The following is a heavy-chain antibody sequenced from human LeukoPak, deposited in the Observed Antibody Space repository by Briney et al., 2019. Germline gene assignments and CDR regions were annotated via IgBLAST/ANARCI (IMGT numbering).Heavy chain of an antibody. D-gene: IGHD6-13*01. CDR3: ARDAAGQTLDY. V-gene: IGHV3-66*01. Sequence: GGSLRLSCAVSGFTVSSNYMSWVRQAPGKGLEWVSVIYSGGSTYYADSVKGRFTISRDNSKNTLFLQMNSLRAEDTAVYYCARDAAGQTLDYWGQGSLVTVSS. CDR2: IYSGGST. J-gene: IGHJ4*02. CDR1: GFTVSSNY.